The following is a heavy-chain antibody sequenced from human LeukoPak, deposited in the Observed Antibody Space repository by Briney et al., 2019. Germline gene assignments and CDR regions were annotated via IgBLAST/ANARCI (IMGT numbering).Heavy chain of an antibody. D-gene: IGHD6-19*01. CDR1: GFSISTYG. CDR3: AEDLYSSGWYNYFDP. V-gene: IGHV3-30*18. CDR2: ISHDGSEK. J-gene: IGHJ5*02. Sequence: GGSLRLSCAASGFSISTYGTYWVRQAPGKGLEWVAMISHDGSEKYYVDSAKGRFTISRDNSKNTLYLQMNSLRGEDTAMYYCAEDLYSSGWYNYFDPWGQGTLVTVSS.